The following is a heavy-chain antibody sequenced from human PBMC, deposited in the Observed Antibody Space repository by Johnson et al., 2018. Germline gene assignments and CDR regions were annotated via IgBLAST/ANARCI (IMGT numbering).Heavy chain of an antibody. Sequence: EVQLVETGGGLVKPGGSLRLSCVASGFTFSTYSMNWVRQAPGKGLEWVSSISRSSSYIYYADSVKGRFTISRDNAKTSLYLPMNSLRAEDTAVYYFARDFCTIGVCYSEFDFYYGMDGWGQGTTVTVSS. CDR3: ARDFCTIGVCYSEFDFYYGMDG. J-gene: IGHJ6*02. V-gene: IGHV3-21*01. D-gene: IGHD2-8*01. CDR2: ISRSSSYI. CDR1: GFTFSTYS.